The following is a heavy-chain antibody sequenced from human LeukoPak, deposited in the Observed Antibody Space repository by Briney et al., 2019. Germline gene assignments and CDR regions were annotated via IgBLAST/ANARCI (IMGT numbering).Heavy chain of an antibody. J-gene: IGHJ6*02. V-gene: IGHV5-51*01. CDR1: GYSFTSYW. D-gene: IGHD2-2*01. CDR3: ARRDGYCSSTSCYADYYYGMDV. Sequence: GESLKISCKGSGYSFTSYWIGWVRQMPGKGLEWMGIIYPGDSDTGYSPSFQGQVTISADKSISTAYLQWSSLKASDTAMYYCARRDGYCSSTSCYADYYYGMDVWGQGTTVTVSS. CDR2: IYPGDSDT.